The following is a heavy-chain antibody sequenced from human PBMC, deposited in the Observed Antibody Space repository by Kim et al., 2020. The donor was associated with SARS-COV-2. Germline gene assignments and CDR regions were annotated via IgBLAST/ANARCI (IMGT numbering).Heavy chain of an antibody. CDR2: ISRSSSDI. CDR3: ARDFNSYYESSSMDV. CDR1: GFTFSSYS. V-gene: IGHV3-21*01. Sequence: GGSLRLSCAASGFTFSSYSMNWVRQAPGKGLEWVSSISRSSSDIYYADSVKGRFTISRDNAKNSLYLQMNSLRAEDTAVYYCARDFNSYYESSSMDVRGPGTTVNVSS. D-gene: IGHD3-22*01. J-gene: IGHJ6*02.